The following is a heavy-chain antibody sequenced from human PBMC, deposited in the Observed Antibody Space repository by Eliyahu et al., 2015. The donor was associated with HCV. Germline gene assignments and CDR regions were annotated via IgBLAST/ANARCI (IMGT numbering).Heavy chain of an antibody. J-gene: IGHJ6*02. CDR2: IWFDGSNK. Sequence: QEQLVESGGGVVQPGKSLRLSCTASGFTFSDCGMXWVRQAPGKGLEWVAGIWFDGSNKFYAESVKGRFTISRDNSKNTVSLQMNSLRVEDTAVYYCGRVWAGDYYGVDAWGQGTTVTVSS. CDR1: GFTFSDCG. CDR3: GRVWAGDYYGVDA. D-gene: IGHD7-27*01. V-gene: IGHV3-33*01.